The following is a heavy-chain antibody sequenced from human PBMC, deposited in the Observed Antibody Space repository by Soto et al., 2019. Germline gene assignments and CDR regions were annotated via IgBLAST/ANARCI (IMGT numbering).Heavy chain of an antibody. CDR3: ARAYSSGDYYYYGMDV. D-gene: IGHD6-19*01. J-gene: IGHJ6*02. CDR1: GYTFTSYG. CDR2: ISAYNGNT. Sequence: QVQLVQSGAEVKKPGASVKVSCKASGYTFTSYGISWVRQAPGQGLEWMGWISAYNGNTNYAQKLQGRVTMTTDTSTSTAYMERRSLRSDDTAVYYCARAYSSGDYYYYGMDVWGQGTTVTVSS. V-gene: IGHV1-18*04.